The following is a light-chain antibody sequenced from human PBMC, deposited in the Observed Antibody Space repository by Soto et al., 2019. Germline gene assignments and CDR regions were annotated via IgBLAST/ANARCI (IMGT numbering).Light chain of an antibody. J-gene: IGKJ4*01. CDR3: QQYNNWPLT. CDR1: ETVSSN. CDR2: GAS. Sequence: EIGMTQSPATLSVSPGERATLSCRASETVSSNSAWYQQKPGQAPRLLIYGASSRATGIPARFSGSGSGTEFTLTISRLQSEDFAVYYCQQYNNWPLTFGGGTKV. V-gene: IGKV3-15*01.